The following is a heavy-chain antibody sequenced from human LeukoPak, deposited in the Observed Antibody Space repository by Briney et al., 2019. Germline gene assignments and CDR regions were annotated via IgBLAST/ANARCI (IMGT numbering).Heavy chain of an antibody. CDR2: TWYDGSNK. J-gene: IGHJ4*02. CDR1: GLTFSSHG. V-gene: IGHV3-33*08. Sequence: PGGSLRLSCAASGLTFSSHGMHWVRQAPGKGPEWVAVTWYDGSNKYYADSVKGRFTISRDNSKSTLYLQMNSLRAEDTAVYYCARYTTGWFLDYWGQGTLVTVSS. D-gene: IGHD6-19*01. CDR3: ARYTTGWFLDY.